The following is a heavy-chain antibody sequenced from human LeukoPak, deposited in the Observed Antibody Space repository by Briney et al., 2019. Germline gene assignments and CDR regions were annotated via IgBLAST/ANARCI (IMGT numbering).Heavy chain of an antibody. CDR3: ARGVGSSWLDP. CDR2: INPNGGP. CDR1: GYTFTGYY. J-gene: IGHJ5*02. Sequence: ASVKVSCKASGYTFTGYYIHWVRQAPGQGLEWMGWINPNGGPIYAQKFQGRVTMTRDTSITTAYMEMSGLISDDTAMYFCARGVGSSWLDPWGQGTLVTVSS. D-gene: IGHD1-26*01. V-gene: IGHV1-2*02.